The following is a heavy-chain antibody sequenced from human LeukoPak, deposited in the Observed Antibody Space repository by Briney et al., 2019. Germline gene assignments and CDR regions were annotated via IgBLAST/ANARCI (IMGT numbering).Heavy chain of an antibody. CDR2: INHSGST. J-gene: IGHJ4*02. CDR1: GGSFSGYY. D-gene: IGHD3-16*02. CDR3: ASSLGELSLNPGDY. Sequence: PSETLSLTCAVYGGSFSGYYWSWIRQPPGKGLEWIGEINHSGSTNYNPSLKGRVTISVDTSKNQFSLKLSSVTAADTAVYYCASSLGELSLNPGDYWGQGTLVTVSS. V-gene: IGHV4-34*01.